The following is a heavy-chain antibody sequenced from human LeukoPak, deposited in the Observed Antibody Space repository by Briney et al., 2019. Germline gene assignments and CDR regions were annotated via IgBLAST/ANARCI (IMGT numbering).Heavy chain of an antibody. D-gene: IGHD1-1*01. CDR1: GYTFSSDG. J-gene: IGHJ4*02. V-gene: IGHV1-18*01. CDR2: ISSYNGNT. CDR3: ARVQLERSGEPFDY. Sequence: SVKVSCKASGYTFSSDGISWVRQAPGQGLEWMGWISSYNGNTKYAEKLQGRVTMTTDTSTSTAYMELRSLRSDDTAVYYCARVQLERSGEPFDYWGQGTLVTVSS.